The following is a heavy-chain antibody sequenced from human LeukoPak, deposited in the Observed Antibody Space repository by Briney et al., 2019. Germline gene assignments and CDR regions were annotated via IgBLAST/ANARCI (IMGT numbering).Heavy chain of an antibody. D-gene: IGHD6-13*01. J-gene: IGHJ4*02. CDR3: AIDSIAAALDY. CDR1: GFTFSSYW. Sequence: GGSLRLSCAASGFTFSSYWMSWVRQAPGKGLEWVANIKQDGSEKYYVDSVKGRFTISRDNAKNSLYLQMNSLRAEDTAVYYCAIDSIAAALDYWGQGTLVTVSS. CDR2: IKQDGSEK. V-gene: IGHV3-7*01.